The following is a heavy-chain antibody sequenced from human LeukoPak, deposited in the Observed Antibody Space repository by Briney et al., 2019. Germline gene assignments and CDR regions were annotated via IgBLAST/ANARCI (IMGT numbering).Heavy chain of an antibody. CDR3: ARPRDGYNFYAFDI. Sequence: SETLSLTCTVSGGSISGYYWSWIRQPPGKGLEWIGYIYFSGSTNYNPSLKSRVTISVDTSKNQFSLKLSSVTAADTAVYCCARPRDGYNFYAFDIWGQGTMVTVSS. D-gene: IGHD5-24*01. J-gene: IGHJ3*02. CDR1: GGSISGYY. CDR2: IYFSGST. V-gene: IGHV4-59*01.